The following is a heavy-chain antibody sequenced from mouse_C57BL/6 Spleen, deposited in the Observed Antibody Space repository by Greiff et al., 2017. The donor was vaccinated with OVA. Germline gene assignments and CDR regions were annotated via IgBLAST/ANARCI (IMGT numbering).Heavy chain of an antibody. D-gene: IGHD2-3*01. V-gene: IGHV5-4*03. CDR1: GFTFSSYA. CDR2: ISDGGSYT. CDR3: ARGGGYSQYYFDY. J-gene: IGHJ2*01. Sequence: EVKLMESGGGLVKPGGSLKLSCAASGFTFSSYAMSWVRQTPEKRLEWVATISDGGSYTYYPDNVKGRCTISRDNAKNNLYLQMSHLKSEDTAMYYCARGGGYSQYYFDYWGQGTTLTVSS.